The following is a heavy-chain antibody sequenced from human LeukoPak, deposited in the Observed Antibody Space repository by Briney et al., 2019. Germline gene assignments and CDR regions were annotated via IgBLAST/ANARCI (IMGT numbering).Heavy chain of an antibody. CDR1: GYTFTSYD. CDR3: ARGSSIVTSTIDWFDP. CDR2: INPNSGGT. V-gene: IGHV1-2*02. J-gene: IGHJ5*02. Sequence: ASVKVSCKASGYTFTSYDINWVRQATGQGLEWMGWINPNSGGTHYAQKFQGRVTMTRDTSINTAYMELSRLRSDDTAIYYCARGSSIVTSTIDWFDPWGQGALVAVSS. D-gene: IGHD6-6*01.